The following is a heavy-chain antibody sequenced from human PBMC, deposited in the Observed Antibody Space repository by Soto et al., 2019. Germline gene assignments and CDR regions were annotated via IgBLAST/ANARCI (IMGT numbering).Heavy chain of an antibody. CDR2: IRSKAYGGTT. D-gene: IGHD3-9*01. J-gene: IGHJ3*02. CDR3: TRAPFYDILTGWGAFDI. Sequence: SLRLSCTASGFTFGDYAMSWFRQAPGKGLEWVGFIRSKAYGGTTEYAASVKGRFTISRDDSKSIAYLQMNSLKTEDTAVYYCTRAPFYDILTGWGAFDIWGQGTMVTVSS. CDR1: GFTFGDYA. V-gene: IGHV3-49*03.